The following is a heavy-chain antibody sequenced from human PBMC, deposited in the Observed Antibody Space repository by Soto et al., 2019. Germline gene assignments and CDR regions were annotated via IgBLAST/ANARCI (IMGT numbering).Heavy chain of an antibody. Sequence: SVKVSCKASGYTFTSYGISWVRQAPGQGLEWMGWISAYNGNTNYAQKLQGRVTMTTDTSTSTAYMELRSLRSDDTAVYYCAILPTAGYSSGWQGWFDPWGQGTLVTVSS. CDR3: AILPTAGYSSGWQGWFDP. CDR2: ISAYNGNT. V-gene: IGHV1-18*01. J-gene: IGHJ5*02. D-gene: IGHD6-19*01. CDR1: GYTFTSYG.